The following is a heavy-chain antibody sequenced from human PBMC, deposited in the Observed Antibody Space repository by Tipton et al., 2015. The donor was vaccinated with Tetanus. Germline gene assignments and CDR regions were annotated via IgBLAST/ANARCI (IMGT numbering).Heavy chain of an antibody. CDR1: GGSXXXGGXX. CDR2: IYNSGST. D-gene: IGHD1-26*01. V-gene: IGHV4-31*03. CDR3: ARDQARGARXWNYFXY. Sequence: TLSLTCTVSGGSXXXGGXXXSXXXQHXXKGLXXXGDIYNSGSTYYNPSLKSRVTISVDTSKNQXSLKLNSVTAADTAVYYCARDQARGARXWNYFXYWGQGTLVTVSS. J-gene: IGHJ4*02.